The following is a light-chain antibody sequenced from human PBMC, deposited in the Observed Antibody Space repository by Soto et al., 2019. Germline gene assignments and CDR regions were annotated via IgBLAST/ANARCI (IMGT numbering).Light chain of an antibody. CDR2: GAS. CDR1: QSVSSSY. CDR3: QQYGSSPVYT. J-gene: IGKJ2*01. V-gene: IGKV3-20*01. Sequence: EIVLTQSPGTLSLSPGERDTLSCRASQSVSSSYLAWYQQKPGQAPRLLIYGASSRATGIPDRFSGSGSGTDFTLTINRLEPEGFSVYYCQQYGSSPVYTFGQGTKLEIK.